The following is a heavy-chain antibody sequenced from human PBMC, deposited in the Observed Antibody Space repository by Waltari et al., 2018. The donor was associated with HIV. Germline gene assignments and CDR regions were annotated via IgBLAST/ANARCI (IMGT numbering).Heavy chain of an antibody. CDR3: AILSSSGWYQD. Sequence: EVQLVESGGGLVQPGGSLRLSCAASGFTFSSYSIYWVRQAPGKGLGWVSNISSRCSAMYYADSVKGRCTISRDNAKNSLYLQMNSLRDEDTAVYYCAILSSSGWYQDWGQGTLVIVSS. CDR2: ISSRCSAM. CDR1: GFTFSSYS. V-gene: IGHV3-48*02. D-gene: IGHD6-19*01. J-gene: IGHJ4*02.